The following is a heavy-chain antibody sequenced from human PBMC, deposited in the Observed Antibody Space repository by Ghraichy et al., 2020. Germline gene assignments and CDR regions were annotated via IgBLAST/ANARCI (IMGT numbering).Heavy chain of an antibody. Sequence: GGSLRLSCAASVFTFSSYWMHWVRQAPGKGLVWVSRINSDGSSTSYADSVKGRFTISRDNAKNTLYLQMNSLRAEDTAVYYCAREQWELRTFDIWGQGTIVTVSS. V-gene: IGHV3-74*01. CDR3: AREQWELRTFDI. D-gene: IGHD1-26*01. CDR1: VFTFSSYW. CDR2: INSDGSST. J-gene: IGHJ3*02.